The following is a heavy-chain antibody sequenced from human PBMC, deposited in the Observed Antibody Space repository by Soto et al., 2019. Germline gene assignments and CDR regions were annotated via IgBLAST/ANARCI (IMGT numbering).Heavy chain of an antibody. D-gene: IGHD6-13*01. J-gene: IGHJ4*02. V-gene: IGHV1-3*04. CDR3: ARESSSSCHDY. CDR2: INTGKGHT. CDR1: GYTFTIYA. Sequence: ASVKVSCKASGYTFTIYAMHWVRQAPGQRLEWMGWINTGKGHTEYSQKFQGRVTITRDTSASTAYMELRSLRSDDTAVYYCARESSSSCHDYWGQGTLVXVSS.